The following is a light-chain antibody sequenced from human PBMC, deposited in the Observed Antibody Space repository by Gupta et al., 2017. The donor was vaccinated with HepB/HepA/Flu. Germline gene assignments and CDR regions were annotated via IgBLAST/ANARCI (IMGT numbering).Light chain of an antibody. CDR1: TSNIGSNT. V-gene: IGLV1-44*01. J-gene: IGLJ1*01. CDR3: AAWDDGLDGYV. Sequence: QSVLTQPPSTSGTPGQRVTISCSGSTSNIGSNTVNWFHQFPGTAPKLLSYGDSHRPSGVPDRFSAYKSGPSASRVIRGLQSEDEAEYDCAAWDDGLDGYVCGTGTKVTV. CDR2: GDS.